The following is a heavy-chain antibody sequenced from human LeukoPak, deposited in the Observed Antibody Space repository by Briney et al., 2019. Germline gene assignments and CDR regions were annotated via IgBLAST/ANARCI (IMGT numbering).Heavy chain of an antibody. D-gene: IGHD2-2*01. CDR3: ARARGGSTSKTHYYYYYMDV. CDR2: INPTGGST. J-gene: IGHJ6*03. Sequence: ASVKVSCKASGYTFTSYYMHWVRQAPGQGLEWMGLINPTGGSTGYAQKFQGRVTMTRDTSTSTVYMELSSLRSEDTAVYYCARARGGSTSKTHYYYYYMDVWGKGTTVTISS. CDR1: GYTFTSYY. V-gene: IGHV1-46*01.